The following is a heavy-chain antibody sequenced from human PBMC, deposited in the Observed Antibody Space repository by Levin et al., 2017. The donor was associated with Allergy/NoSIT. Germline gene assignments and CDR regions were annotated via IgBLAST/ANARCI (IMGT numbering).Heavy chain of an antibody. CDR1: GGSIITYY. D-gene: IGHD6-19*01. Sequence: ETLSLTCPVSGGSIITYYWSWIRQPPGKGLAWIGNVYYTGSTNYNPSLKSRVTISVDTSKNQFSLKLSSVTAADTAVYYCARAVRFSSGYYFDYWGQGALVTVSS. J-gene: IGHJ4*02. CDR3: ARAVRFSSGYYFDY. CDR2: VYYTGST. V-gene: IGHV4-59*01.